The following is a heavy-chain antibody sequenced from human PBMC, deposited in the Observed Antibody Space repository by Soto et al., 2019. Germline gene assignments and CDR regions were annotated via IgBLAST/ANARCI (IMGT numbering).Heavy chain of an antibody. CDR3: ARIDRENNWNDDIFSVLMDV. V-gene: IGHV1-18*04. J-gene: IGHJ6*02. CDR2: VWAYICNT. CDR1: LWTFTRYG. Sequence: AAENVSHQDSLWTFTRYGRSLLGQAPAAPREGMGGVWAYICNTNYAQKLHGRVTMTTATSTTKAYMELRSLRPDDAAVYYCARIDRENNWNDDIFSVLMDVWGQGTTVTVSS. D-gene: IGHD1-1*01.